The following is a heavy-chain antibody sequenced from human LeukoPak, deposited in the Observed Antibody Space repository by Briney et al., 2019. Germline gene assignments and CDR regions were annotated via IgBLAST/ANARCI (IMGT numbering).Heavy chain of an antibody. CDR1: GYTFTSCY. Sequence: ASVKVSCKASGYTFTSCYMHWVRQAPGQGFEWMAIINPSGGGTSYTQKFQGRVTVTRDTSTSTVYMELSSLRSEDTAVYYCARGGTRWLENYFDYWGQGTLVTVSS. J-gene: IGHJ4*02. V-gene: IGHV1-46*01. CDR2: INPSGGGT. CDR3: ARGGTRWLENYFDY. D-gene: IGHD5-24*01.